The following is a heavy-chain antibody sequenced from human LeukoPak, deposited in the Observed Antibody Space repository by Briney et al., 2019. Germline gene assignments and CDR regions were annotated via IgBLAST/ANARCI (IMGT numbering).Heavy chain of an antibody. CDR1: GFTFSSYA. D-gene: IGHD6-13*01. J-gene: IGHJ4*02. CDR2: ISGSGGST. V-gene: IGHV3-23*01. CDR3: AKNGNGGQLVLSPYYFDY. Sequence: GGSLRLSCAASGFTFSSYAMSWVRQAPGKGLEWVSAISGSGGSTYYADSVKGRFTISRDNPKNTLYLQMNSLRAEDTAVYYCAKNGNGGQLVLSPYYFDYWGQGTLVTVSS.